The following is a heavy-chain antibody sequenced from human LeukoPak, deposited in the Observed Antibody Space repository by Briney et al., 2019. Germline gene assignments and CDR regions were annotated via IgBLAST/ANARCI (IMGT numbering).Heavy chain of an antibody. CDR2: INDVGSDS. CDR3: AGVKVAGTRSFDY. CDR1: GFTFSAYW. D-gene: IGHD6-19*01. Sequence: PGGSLRLSCAASGFTFSAYWMHWVRQAPGKGLVWVGRINDVGSDSTYVDSVKGRFTISRDNAKNTLYLQMNNLRAEDTAVYHCAGVKVAGTRSFDYWGQGTLATVSS. J-gene: IGHJ4*02. V-gene: IGHV3-74*01.